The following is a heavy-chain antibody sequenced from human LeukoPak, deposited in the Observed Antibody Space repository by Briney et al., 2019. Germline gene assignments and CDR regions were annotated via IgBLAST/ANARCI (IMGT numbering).Heavy chain of an antibody. V-gene: IGHV4-30-4*01. CDR2: IYYSGST. CDR1: GGSISSGDYY. CDR3: ARDARYGWSVDY. D-gene: IGHD5-18*01. J-gene: IGHJ4*02. Sequence: SQTLSLTCTVSGGSISSGDYYWSWIRQPPGKGLEWIGYIYYSGSTYYNPSLKSRVTISVDTSKNQFSLKLSSVTAADTAVYYCARDARYGWSVDYWGQGTLVTVSS.